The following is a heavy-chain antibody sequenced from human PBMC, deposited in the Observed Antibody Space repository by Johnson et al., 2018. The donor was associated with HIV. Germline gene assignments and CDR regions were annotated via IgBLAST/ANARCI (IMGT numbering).Heavy chain of an antibody. CDR1: GFSFSTYA. J-gene: IGHJ3*02. V-gene: IGHV3-30*04. Sequence: QVQLVESGGGVVQPGRSLRLSCAASGFSFSTYAMHWVRQAPGKGLEWVAVMSYDGTNKYYADSVKGRFTISRDDSKNTLYLQMNSQKTEDMAVYYCTTDVPGGPYYNAFDIWGQGTMVTVSP. CDR3: TTDVPGGPYYNAFDI. CDR2: MSYDGTNK. D-gene: IGHD1-26*01.